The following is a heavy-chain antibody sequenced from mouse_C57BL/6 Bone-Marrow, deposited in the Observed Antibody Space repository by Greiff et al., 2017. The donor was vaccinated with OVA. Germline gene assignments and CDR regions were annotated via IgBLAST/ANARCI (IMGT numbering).Heavy chain of an antibody. Sequence: QVQLQQSGAELVKPGASVKVSCKASGYTFTSYWMHWVKQRPGQGLEWIGRIHPSDSDTNYNQKFKGKATLTVDKSSSTAYMQLSSLTSEDSAVYYCAIQLWLRRGAWFAYWGQGTLVTVSA. CDR3: AIQLWLRRGAWFAY. J-gene: IGHJ3*01. CDR1: GYTFTSYW. D-gene: IGHD2-2*01. V-gene: IGHV1-74*01. CDR2: IHPSDSDT.